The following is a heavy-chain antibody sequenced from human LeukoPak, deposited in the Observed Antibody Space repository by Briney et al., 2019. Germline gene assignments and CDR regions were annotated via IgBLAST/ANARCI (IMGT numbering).Heavy chain of an antibody. J-gene: IGHJ5*02. CDR1: GGSVSGYY. Sequence: SETLSLTCAVYGGSVSGYYWSWIRQPPGKGLEWIGDINHSGSTNYNPSLKGRFTISVDTSKNQFSLKLSSVTAEDTAVYYCARGPSQYSSSRYRGKNNWFDPWGQGTLVTVSS. V-gene: IGHV4-34*01. CDR2: INHSGST. D-gene: IGHD6-13*01. CDR3: ARGPSQYSSSRYRGKNNWFDP.